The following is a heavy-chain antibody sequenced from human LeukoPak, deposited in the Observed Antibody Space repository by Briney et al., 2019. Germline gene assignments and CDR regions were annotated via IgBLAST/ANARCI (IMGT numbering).Heavy chain of an antibody. J-gene: IGHJ4*02. Sequence: ASVKVSCKASGYTFTGYCMHWVRQAPGQGLEWMGWINPNSGGTNYAQKFQGRVTMTRDTSISTAYMELSRLRSDDTAVYYCARGTTVTTSCHDYWGQGTLVTVSS. V-gene: IGHV1-2*02. D-gene: IGHD4-17*01. CDR3: ARGTTVTTSCHDY. CDR1: GYTFTGYC. CDR2: INPNSGGT.